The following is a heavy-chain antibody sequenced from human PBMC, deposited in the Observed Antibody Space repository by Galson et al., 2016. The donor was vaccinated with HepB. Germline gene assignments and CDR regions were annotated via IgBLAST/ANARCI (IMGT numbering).Heavy chain of an antibody. CDR3: ARRGRWHYGLDV. J-gene: IGHJ6*04. CDR2: ISTSGETI. Sequence: SLRLSCAASGFTFSDNYMTWIRQAPGKGLEWTSYISTSGETIYYADSVEGRFTISRDNAKSSLYLQMNGLRVEDTAVYFCARRGRWHYGLDVWGKGTAVTVSS. D-gene: IGHD5-24*01. V-gene: IGHV3-11*01. CDR1: GFTFSDNY.